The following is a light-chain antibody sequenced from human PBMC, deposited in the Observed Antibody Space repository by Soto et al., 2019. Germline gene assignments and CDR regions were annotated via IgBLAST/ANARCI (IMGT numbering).Light chain of an antibody. J-gene: IGKJ3*01. CDR1: QSVSSNF. V-gene: IGKV3-20*01. CDR3: QQYGSSPFT. Sequence: EIVLTQSPGTLSLSPGEGATLSCRASQSVSSNFLAWYQQKTGQAPRLLIYAASSRATGISDRFSGNGSETEFTFTIRRLEPEDFVVYYYQQYGSSPFTFGPGTKVHLK. CDR2: AAS.